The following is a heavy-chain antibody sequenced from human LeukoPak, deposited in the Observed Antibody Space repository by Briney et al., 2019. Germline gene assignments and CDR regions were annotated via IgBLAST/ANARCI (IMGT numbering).Heavy chain of an antibody. CDR1: GFTFSNYG. CDR3: ARDRSGIYDAFDI. Sequence: GGSLRLSCAAAGFTFSNYGIHWVRQARGKGLEWVAVISKDGSNKDYADSVKGRFIISRDNSKNTLYLQMNSLRAEDTAVYYCARDRSGIYDAFDIWGQGTMVTVSS. D-gene: IGHD1-14*01. J-gene: IGHJ3*02. CDR2: ISKDGSNK. V-gene: IGHV3-30*03.